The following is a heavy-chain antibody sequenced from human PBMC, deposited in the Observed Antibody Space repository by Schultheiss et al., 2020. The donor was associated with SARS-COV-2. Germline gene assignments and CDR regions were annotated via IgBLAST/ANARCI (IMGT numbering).Heavy chain of an antibody. CDR2: IYHSGST. V-gene: IGHV4-34*01. CDR3: ARVPIVANHFDY. J-gene: IGHJ4*02. CDR1: GGSFSGYY. Sequence: SQTLSLTFAVYGGSFSGYYWSWIRQPPGKGLEWIGSIYHSGSTNYNPSLKSRVTISVDKSKNQFSLKLSSVTAADTAVYYCARVPIVANHFDYWGQGTLVTVSS. D-gene: IGHD5-12*01.